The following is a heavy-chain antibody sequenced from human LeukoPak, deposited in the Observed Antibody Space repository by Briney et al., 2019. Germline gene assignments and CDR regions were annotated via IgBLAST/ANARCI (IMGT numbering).Heavy chain of an antibody. V-gene: IGHV3-30*04. J-gene: IGHJ5*02. CDR3: ARAKYSSSWFDP. D-gene: IGHD6-13*01. CDR2: IPYDGSNK. Sequence: GGSLSLSCAASDFTFSTYAINGSGQAPGKGLEWVAVIPYDGSNKYYADSVKGRFTISRDNSKNTLYLQMNSLRAEDTAVYYCARAKYSSSWFDPWGQGTLVTVSS. CDR1: DFTFSTYA.